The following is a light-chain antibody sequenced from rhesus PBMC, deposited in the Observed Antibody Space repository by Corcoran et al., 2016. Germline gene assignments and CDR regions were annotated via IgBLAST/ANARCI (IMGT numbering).Light chain of an antibody. CDR3: MQGLEYPLT. J-gene: IGKJ4*01. CDR2: GVS. Sequence: DIVMTQTPLSLSVTPGEPASMSCRSSRSLLDSGDGITYLEWYLQRPGHFPQPLIFGVSNRASGVPDRFSGIGSDNDCTLKISRVEAGDVGVYFCMQGLEYPLTFGGGTQVEIK. V-gene: IGKV2S20*01. CDR1: RSLLDSGDGITY.